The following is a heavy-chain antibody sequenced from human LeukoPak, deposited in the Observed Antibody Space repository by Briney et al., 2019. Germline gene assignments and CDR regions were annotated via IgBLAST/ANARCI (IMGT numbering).Heavy chain of an antibody. V-gene: IGHV4-59*01. CDR3: ARGTHSSSPIPLDY. CDR1: GGSISTYY. Sequence: SETLSLTCTVSGGSISTYYWSWIRQTPGKGLEWIGYIHYSGSTNYNPSLNSRVTISVDTSKNQFSLKVNSVTAADTAVYYWARGTHSSSPIPLDYWGQGTLVTVSS. D-gene: IGHD6-6*01. CDR2: IHYSGST. J-gene: IGHJ4*02.